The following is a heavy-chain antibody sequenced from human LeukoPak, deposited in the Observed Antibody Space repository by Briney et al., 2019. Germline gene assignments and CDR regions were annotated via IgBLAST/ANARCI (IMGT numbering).Heavy chain of an antibody. V-gene: IGHV3-48*03. CDR1: GXXXXXXE. CDR3: ARDRIERAFGAFDI. Sequence: GGSLRLSCAAXGXXXXXXEXXXXXXAXXXXLXXVXXISTXSSAIYYADSVKGRFTISRDNAKNSLYLQMNSLRAEDTAVYYCARDRIERAFGAFDIWGQGTMVTVSS. J-gene: IGHJ3*02. CDR2: ISTXSSAI. D-gene: IGHD1-1*01.